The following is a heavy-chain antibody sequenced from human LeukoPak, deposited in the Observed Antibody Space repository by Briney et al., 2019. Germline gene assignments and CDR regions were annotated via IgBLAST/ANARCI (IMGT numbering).Heavy chain of an antibody. CDR2: INPNSGGT. D-gene: IGHD6-19*01. J-gene: IGHJ6*03. CDR3: AREKIAVTGKGYYYMDV. Sequence: ASVKVSCKASGYTFTGYYMHWVRQAPGQGLEWMGWINPNSGGTNYAQKFQGRVTMTRDTSISTAYMELSRLRSDDTAVYYCAREKIAVTGKGYYYMDVWGKGTTVTVSS. CDR1: GYTFTGYY. V-gene: IGHV1-2*02.